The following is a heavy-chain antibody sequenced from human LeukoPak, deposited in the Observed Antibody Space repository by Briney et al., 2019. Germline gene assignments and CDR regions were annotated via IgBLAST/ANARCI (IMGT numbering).Heavy chain of an antibody. CDR3: ARAASSLPHY. Sequence: SETLSLTCTVSGGSISSYYWSWIRQPPGKGLEWIGYIYYSGSTNYNPSLKSRVTISVDTSKNQFSLKLSSVTAADTAVYYCARAASSLPHYWGQGTLVTVSS. CDR2: IYYSGST. J-gene: IGHJ4*02. CDR1: GGSISSYY. V-gene: IGHV4-59*08.